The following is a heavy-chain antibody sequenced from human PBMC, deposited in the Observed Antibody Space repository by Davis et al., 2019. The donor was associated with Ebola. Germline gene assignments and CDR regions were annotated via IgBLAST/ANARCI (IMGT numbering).Heavy chain of an antibody. J-gene: IGHJ3*01. CDR1: GFTFSHYG. CDR3: AKDNRNIWSEV. CDR2: IWSHGNDY. V-gene: IGHV3-33*06. Sequence: GESLKISCAASGFTFSHYGMHWVRQAPGKGLEWVAGIWSHGNDYVYGDSVRGRFTISRDNSKNTLYLQMNGLRVEDTAIYYCAKDNRNIWSEVWGQGTMVTVSS. D-gene: IGHD2/OR15-2a*01.